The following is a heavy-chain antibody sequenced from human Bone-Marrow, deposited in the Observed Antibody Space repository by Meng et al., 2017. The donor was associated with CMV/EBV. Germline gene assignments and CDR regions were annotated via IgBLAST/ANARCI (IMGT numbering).Heavy chain of an antibody. CDR1: GFTFSSYS. V-gene: IGHV3-21*01. Sequence: GESLKISCAASGFTFSSYSMNWVRQAPGKGREWVSSISSSSSDIYYADSVKGRFTISRDNAKNSLYLQMNSLRAEDTAVYYCAGGFPGTGYWGQGTLVTVSS. CDR2: ISSSSSDI. CDR3: AGGFPGTGY. J-gene: IGHJ4*02. D-gene: IGHD3/OR15-3a*01.